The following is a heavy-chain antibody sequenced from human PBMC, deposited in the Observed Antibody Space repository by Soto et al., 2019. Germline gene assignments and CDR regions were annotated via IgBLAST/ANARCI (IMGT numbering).Heavy chain of an antibody. V-gene: IGHV3-7*03. CDR1: GFTFTTHW. CDR2: IRQDGGAQ. J-gene: IGHJ4*02. Sequence: WGSLRLSCVASGFTFTTHWMSWVRQAPGKGLEWVANIRQDGGAQYYVDSVKGRFTISRDNAKNSVYLQMDSLRVEDTAGNYCVRGGHCSGSFLGSCWGEGRLVTVSS. CDR3: VRGGHCSGSFLGSC. D-gene: IGHD3-10*01.